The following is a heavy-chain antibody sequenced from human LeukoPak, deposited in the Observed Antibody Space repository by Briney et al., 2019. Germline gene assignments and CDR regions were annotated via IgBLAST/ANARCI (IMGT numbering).Heavy chain of an antibody. V-gene: IGHV3-23*01. CDR1: GLTFSSYG. CDR3: ASDYVWGSYRF. D-gene: IGHD3-16*02. CDR2: ISGGGGST. Sequence: GGSLRLSCAASGLTFSSYGFSWVRQVSGMGLEWVSAISGGGGSTYYSDSVRGRFTISRDNSKNTLYLQMNSLRAEDTAVYYCASDYVWGSYRFWGQGTLVTVSS. J-gene: IGHJ4*02.